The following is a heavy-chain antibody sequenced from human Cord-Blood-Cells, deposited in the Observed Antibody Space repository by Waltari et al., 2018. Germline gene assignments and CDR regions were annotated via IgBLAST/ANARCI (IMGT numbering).Heavy chain of an antibody. J-gene: IGHJ2*01. CDR3: ARVLQRYFDL. V-gene: IGHV4-34*01. CDR1: GGSFSGYY. Sequence: QVQLQQWGAGLLKPSETLSLTCAVYGGSFSGYYWSWIRQPPGKGLEWIGEINHSGRTNYNPSLKCRVTISVDTSKNQFSLKLSSVTAADTAVYYCARVLQRYFDLWGRGTLVTVSS. CDR2: INHSGRT.